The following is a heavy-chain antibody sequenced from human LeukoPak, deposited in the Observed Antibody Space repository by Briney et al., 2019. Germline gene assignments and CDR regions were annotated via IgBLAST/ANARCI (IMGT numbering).Heavy chain of an antibody. Sequence: GGSLRLSCAASGFTFSDYYMSWIPQAPGKGLELLSYISSSSSYTNYADSVKGRFTISRDNAKNSLYLQMNSLRAEDTAVYYCATNYDILTGSPKDDAFDIWGQGTMVTVSS. CDR2: ISSSSSYT. CDR1: GFTFSDYY. V-gene: IGHV3-11*03. D-gene: IGHD3-9*01. CDR3: ATNYDILTGSPKDDAFDI. J-gene: IGHJ3*02.